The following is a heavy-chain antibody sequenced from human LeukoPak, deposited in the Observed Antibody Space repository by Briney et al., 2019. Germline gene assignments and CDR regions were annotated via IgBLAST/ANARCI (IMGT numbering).Heavy chain of an antibody. Sequence: GGSLRLSCAASGFTFSSYWMHWARQAPGKGLVWVSRINSDGSSTSYADSVKGRFTISRDNAKNTLYLQMNSLRAEDTAVYYCAGDRWAHTRDGYNLDYWGQGTLVTVSS. J-gene: IGHJ4*02. V-gene: IGHV3-74*01. CDR3: AGDRWAHTRDGYNLDY. CDR2: INSDGSST. CDR1: GFTFSSYW. D-gene: IGHD5-24*01.